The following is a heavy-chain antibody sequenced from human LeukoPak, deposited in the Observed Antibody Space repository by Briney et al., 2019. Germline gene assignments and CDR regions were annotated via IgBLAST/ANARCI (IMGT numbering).Heavy chain of an antibody. V-gene: IGHV3-30*02. CDR1: GFTFSSYG. CDR2: IRYDGSNK. J-gene: IGHJ4*02. Sequence: GGSLRLSCAASGFTFSSYGMHWVRQAPGKGLEWVAFIRYDGSNKYYADSVKGRFTISRDNSKNTLYLQMNSLRAEDTAVYHCARESGLEGYPDYWGQGTLVTVSS. D-gene: IGHD3-10*01. CDR3: ARESGLEGYPDY.